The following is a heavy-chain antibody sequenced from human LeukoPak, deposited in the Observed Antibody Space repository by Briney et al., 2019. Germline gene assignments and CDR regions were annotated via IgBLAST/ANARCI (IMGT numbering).Heavy chain of an antibody. D-gene: IGHD1-26*01. CDR3: VRELVGEGWNAFDI. Sequence: SETLSLTCTVSGGSISSYYWRWIRQPAGKGLELIGRIYSSGSANYNPSLKSRVAMSVDTSKNQFSLNMSSVTAADTAAYNCVRELVGEGWNAFDIWGQGKMVTVSS. CDR1: GGSISSYY. J-gene: IGHJ3*02. CDR2: IYSSGSA. V-gene: IGHV4-4*07.